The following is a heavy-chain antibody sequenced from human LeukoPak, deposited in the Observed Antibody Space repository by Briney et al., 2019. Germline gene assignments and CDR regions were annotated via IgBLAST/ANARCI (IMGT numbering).Heavy chain of an antibody. CDR2: IYHSGST. D-gene: IGHD3-22*01. CDR1: GGSLSSGGYS. Sequence: SETLSLTCAVSGGSLSSGGYSWSWIRQPPGKGLKWHGYIYHSGSTYYNPSLKSRVTISVDRSKNQFSLKLSSVTAADTAVYYCARGPEGYSYYFDYWGQGTLVTVSS. CDR3: ARGPEGYSYYFDY. V-gene: IGHV4-30-2*01. J-gene: IGHJ4*02.